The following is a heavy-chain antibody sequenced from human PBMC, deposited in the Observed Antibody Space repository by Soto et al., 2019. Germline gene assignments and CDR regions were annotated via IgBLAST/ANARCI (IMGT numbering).Heavy chain of an antibody. CDR3: ATYCSGGSCYVY. D-gene: IGHD2-15*01. V-gene: IGHV1-18*01. CDR1: GYTFTSYG. J-gene: IGHJ4*02. Sequence: ASVKVSCKASGYTFTSYGISWVRQATGQGPEWMGWINAHSGNTDYAQKFQGRITMTRDTSIRTAYMELDSLTSDDTAVYYCATYCSGGSCYVYWGQGTPVTVSS. CDR2: INAHSGNT.